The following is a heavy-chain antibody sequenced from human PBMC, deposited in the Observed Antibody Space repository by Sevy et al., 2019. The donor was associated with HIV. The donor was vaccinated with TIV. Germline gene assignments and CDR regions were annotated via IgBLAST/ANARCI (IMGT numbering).Heavy chain of an antibody. CDR3: AREGGLVDYGMDV. D-gene: IGHD2-15*01. V-gene: IGHV4-61*01. CDR2: IYDTGST. J-gene: IGHJ6*02. CDR1: GGSVSSGSYY. Sequence: SETLSLTCTVSGGSVSSGSYYWSWIRQLPGKGLEWIGLIYDTGSTRYNPSLQSRVTISVDTSKNQFSLKLTSVSAADTAFYYCAREGGLVDYGMDVWGQGTTVTVSS.